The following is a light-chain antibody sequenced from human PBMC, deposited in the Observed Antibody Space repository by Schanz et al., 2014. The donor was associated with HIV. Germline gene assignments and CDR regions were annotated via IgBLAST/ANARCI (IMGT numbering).Light chain of an antibody. CDR3: QQYDNWPPPT. J-gene: IGKJ4*01. CDR1: QSVSSSN. Sequence: EIVLTQSPGTLSLSPGERATLSCRASQSVSSSNFAWYQQKPGQAPRLLIYDASKRATGIPARFSGSGSGTDFTLTISSLQSEDFAVYYCQQYDNWPPPTFGGGTKVEIK. V-gene: IGKV3-20*01. CDR2: DAS.